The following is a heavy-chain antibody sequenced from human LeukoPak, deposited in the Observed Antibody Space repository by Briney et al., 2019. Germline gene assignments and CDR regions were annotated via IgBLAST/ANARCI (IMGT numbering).Heavy chain of an antibody. D-gene: IGHD5-18*01. V-gene: IGHV3-66*01. CDR3: ARVRYSYGYMDWFDP. CDR2: IYSGGST. Sequence: GGSLRLSCAASGFTVSSNYMSWVRQAPGKGLEWVSVIYSGGSTYYADSVKGRFTISRDNSKNTLYLQMNSLRAEDTAVYYCARVRYSYGYMDWFDPWGQGTLVTVSS. CDR1: GFTVSSNY. J-gene: IGHJ5*02.